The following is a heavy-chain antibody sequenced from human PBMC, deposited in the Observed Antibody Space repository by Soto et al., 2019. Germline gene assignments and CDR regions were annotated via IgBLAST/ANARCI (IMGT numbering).Heavy chain of an antibody. CDR2: IYYSGST. D-gene: IGHD2-15*01. CDR1: GGSISSGGYY. V-gene: IGHV4-31*03. J-gene: IGHJ5*02. CDR3: AREAVDNWFDP. Sequence: QVQLQESGPGLVKPSQTLSLTCTVSGGSISSGGYYWSWIRQHPGKGLEWIGYIYYSGSTYYNPSLKSRVTISVDTSKNHFSPKLSSVAAADTAVYYCAREAVDNWFDPWGQGTLVTVAS.